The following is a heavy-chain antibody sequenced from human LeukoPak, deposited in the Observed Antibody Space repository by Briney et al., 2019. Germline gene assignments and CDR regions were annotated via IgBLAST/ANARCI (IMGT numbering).Heavy chain of an antibody. CDR2: ISSSSSTI. V-gene: IGHV3-48*01. CDR3: AKGAYYDL. CDR1: GFTFSSFG. Sequence: GGSLRLSCAASGFTFSSFGINWVRQAPGKGLEWLSYISSSSSTIYYADSVKGRFTISRDNAKNSLYLQMNSLRAEDTAVYYCAKGAYYDLWGQGTLVTVSS. D-gene: IGHD3-22*01. J-gene: IGHJ4*02.